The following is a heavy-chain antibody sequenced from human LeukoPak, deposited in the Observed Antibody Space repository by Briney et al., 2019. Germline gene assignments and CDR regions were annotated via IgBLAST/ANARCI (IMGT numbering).Heavy chain of an antibody. CDR3: ARVPNWNYVPNYYYYMDV. J-gene: IGHJ6*03. CDR1: GGSISSYY. CDR2: IYYIGST. V-gene: IGHV4-59*01. D-gene: IGHD1-7*01. Sequence: SETLSLTCTVSGGSISSYYWSWIRQPPGKGLEWIGYIYYIGSTNYNPSLKSRVTISVDTSNNQFSLKLNSVTAADTAVYYCARVPNWNYVPNYYYYMDVWGKGTTVTVSS.